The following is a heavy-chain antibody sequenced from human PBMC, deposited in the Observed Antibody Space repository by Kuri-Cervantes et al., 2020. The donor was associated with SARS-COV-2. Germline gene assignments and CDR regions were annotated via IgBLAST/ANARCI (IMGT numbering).Heavy chain of an antibody. V-gene: IGHV3-23*01. CDR2: ISANAYNT. CDR3: ARHQYDFWSGYYPPPHFDY. CDR1: GLTFSSYA. J-gene: IGHJ4*02. Sequence: GESLKISCTTSGLTFSSYAMSWVRQAPGKGLEWVSTISANAYNTHYADSVKGRFSISRDNSKNTLYLQMNSLRAEDTAVYYCARHQYDFWSGYYPPPHFDYWGQGTLVTVSS. D-gene: IGHD3-3*01.